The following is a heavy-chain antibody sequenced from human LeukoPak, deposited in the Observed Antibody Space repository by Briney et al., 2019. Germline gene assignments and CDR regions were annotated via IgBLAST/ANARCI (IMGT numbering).Heavy chain of an antibody. J-gene: IGHJ6*02. D-gene: IGHD3-10*01. CDR1: GFTFSSYA. Sequence: GGSLRLSCAASGFTFSSYAMSWVRQAPGKGLEWVSAISGSGGSTYYADSVKGRFTISRDNSKNTLYLQMNSLRAEDTAVYYCARSMVRGVMGYYYCMDVWGQGTTVTVSS. CDR3: ARSMVRGVMGYYYCMDV. V-gene: IGHV3-23*01. CDR2: ISGSGGST.